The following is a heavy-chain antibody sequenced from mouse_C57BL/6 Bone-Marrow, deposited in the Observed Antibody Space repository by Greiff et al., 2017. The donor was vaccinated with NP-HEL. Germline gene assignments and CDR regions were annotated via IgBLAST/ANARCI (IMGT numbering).Heavy chain of an antibody. CDR3: ARGPIYYGYDESAMDY. V-gene: IGHV7-1*01. CDR2: SRNKANDYTT. J-gene: IGHJ4*01. D-gene: IGHD2-2*01. Sequence: EVQVVESGGGLVQSGRSLRLSCAPSGFTFSDFYMEWVRQAPGKGLEWIAASRNKANDYTTEYSASVKGRFIVSRDTSQSILYLQMNALRAEDTAIYYCARGPIYYGYDESAMDYWGQGTSVTVSS. CDR1: GFTFSDFY.